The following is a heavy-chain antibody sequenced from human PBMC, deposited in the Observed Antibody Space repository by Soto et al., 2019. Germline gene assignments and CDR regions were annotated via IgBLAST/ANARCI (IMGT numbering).Heavy chain of an antibody. V-gene: IGHV3-11*01. D-gene: IGHD4-17*01. J-gene: IGHJ4*02. CDR1: GFGFSDYD. Sequence: GVSLRLSCAASGFGFSDYDMTWIRKDPGKGLECVSYISGSSTTKYYADSVKGRFTISRDNTKNSLFLHMNSLTTEDTGVYYCAKDRYGDYGGVDYWGQGTLVTVSS. CDR3: AKDRYGDYGGVDY. CDR2: ISGSSTTK.